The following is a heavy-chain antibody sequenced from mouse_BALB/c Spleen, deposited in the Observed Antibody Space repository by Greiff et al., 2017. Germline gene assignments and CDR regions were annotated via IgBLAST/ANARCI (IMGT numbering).Heavy chain of an antibody. CDR3: ASGYYGSSYGAMDY. V-gene: IGHV1-14*01. J-gene: IGHJ4*01. D-gene: IGHD1-1*01. CDR1: GYTFTSYV. CDR2: INPYNDGT. Sequence: VQLQQSGPELVKPGASVKMSCKASGYTFTSYVMHWVKQKPGQGLEWIGYINPYNDGTKYNEKFKGKATLTSDKSSSTAYMELSSLTSEDSAVYYCASGYYGSSYGAMDYWGQGTSVTVSS.